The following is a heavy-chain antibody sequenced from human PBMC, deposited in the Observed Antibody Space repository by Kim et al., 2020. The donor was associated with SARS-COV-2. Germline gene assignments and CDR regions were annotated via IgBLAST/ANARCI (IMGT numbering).Heavy chain of an antibody. J-gene: IGHJ6*02. CDR2: MNPHSGNT. V-gene: IGHV1-8*01. D-gene: IGHD5-12*01. CDR1: GYTFTSYD. Sequence: ASVKVSCKASGYTFTSYDINWVRQATGQGLEWMGWMNPHSGNTGYAQKFQGRVTMTRNTSISTAYMELSSLRSEDTAVYYCALKPGSGYDYYYYYGMDVWGQGTTLSVSS. CDR3: ALKPGSGYDYYYYYGMDV.